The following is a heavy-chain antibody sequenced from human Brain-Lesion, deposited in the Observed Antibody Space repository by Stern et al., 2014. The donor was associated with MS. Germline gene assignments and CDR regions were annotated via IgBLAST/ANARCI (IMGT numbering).Heavy chain of an antibody. Sequence: VESGGSLRLSCAASGFTFDDYTMHWVRQAPGKGLEWVSRINSDGSSTSYADSVKGRFTISRDNTENSLYMQMNSLRADDTAVYYCAASSGGYCHLWGQGTLVTGSS. J-gene: IGHJ1*01. CDR1: GFTFDDYT. D-gene: IGHD6-25*01. V-gene: IGHV3-43*01. CDR3: AASSGGYCHL. CDR2: INSDGSST.